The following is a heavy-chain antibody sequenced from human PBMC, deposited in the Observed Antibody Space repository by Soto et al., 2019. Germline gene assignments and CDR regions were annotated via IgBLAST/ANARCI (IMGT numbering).Heavy chain of an antibody. CDR1: GYSFTSYW. V-gene: IGHV5-51*01. Sequence: GESLKISCEGSGYSFTSYWIAWVRQMPGKGLEWMGIIYPGDSDTRYSPSFQGQVTISADKSIRTIYLQMNNLRADDTAVYYCVLPPYDFWASSGMDVWGQGTTVTVSS. J-gene: IGHJ6*02. CDR2: IYPGDSDT. D-gene: IGHD3-3*01. CDR3: VLPPYDFWASSGMDV.